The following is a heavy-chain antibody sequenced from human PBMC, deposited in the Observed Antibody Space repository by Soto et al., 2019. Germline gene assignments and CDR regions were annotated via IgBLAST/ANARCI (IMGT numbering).Heavy chain of an antibody. CDR1: GGTFSSYA. CDR3: ARDLVEDILTGYNLGGWFDP. J-gene: IGHJ5*02. Sequence: ASVKVSCKASGGTFSSYAISWVRQAPGQGLEWMGGIIPIFGTANYAQKFQGRVTITADESTSTAYMELSSLRSEDTAVYYCARDLVEDILTGYNLGGWFDPWGQGTLVTVSS. D-gene: IGHD3-9*01. CDR2: IIPIFGTA. V-gene: IGHV1-69*13.